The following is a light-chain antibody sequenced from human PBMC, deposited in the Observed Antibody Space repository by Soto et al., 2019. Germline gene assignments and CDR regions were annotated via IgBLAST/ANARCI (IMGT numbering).Light chain of an antibody. CDR3: AAWDDSLTGYV. V-gene: IGLV1-44*01. CDR1: SSNIGSNT. Sequence: QSLLTQPPSASVTPGQRVTISCSGSSSNIGSNTVNWYQQLPGTAPKLLIYSNNPRPSGVPARFSGSKSGTSASLAISGLQSEDEADYYCAAWDDSLTGYVFGPGTKVTVL. J-gene: IGLJ1*01. CDR2: SNN.